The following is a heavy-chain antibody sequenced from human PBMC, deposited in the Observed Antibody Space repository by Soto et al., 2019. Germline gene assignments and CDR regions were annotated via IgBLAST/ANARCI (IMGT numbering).Heavy chain of an antibody. CDR2: IDPTDSYT. V-gene: IGHV5-10-1*01. CDR3: ARLTLVHDSSGSTDIDS. Sequence: PGESLKISCHASGYSFTAYWTNWVRHMPGKGLECMGRIDPTDSYTDYGPSFEGHVTMSVDRSINTAYLEWSSLKASDSAMYYCARLTLVHDSSGSTDIDSRALGNLLTVSS. CDR1: GYSFTAYW. D-gene: IGHD3-22*01. J-gene: IGHJ1*01.